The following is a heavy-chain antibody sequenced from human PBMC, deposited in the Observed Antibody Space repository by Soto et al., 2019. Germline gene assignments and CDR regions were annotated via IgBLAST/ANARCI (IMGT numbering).Heavy chain of an antibody. J-gene: IGHJ4*02. D-gene: IGHD4-17*01. Sequence: QVQLVQSGAEVKKPGASVKVSCKASGYTFTSYHMDWVRQAPGQGLEWMGKVSPSGDRTWYAQKFRGRVTMTRDTSTRTDYMELSSLRSEDTAVYDCARDGGNYGDDDYWGQGTLVTVSS. CDR2: VSPSGDRT. CDR1: GYTFTSYH. CDR3: ARDGGNYGDDDY. V-gene: IGHV1-46*01.